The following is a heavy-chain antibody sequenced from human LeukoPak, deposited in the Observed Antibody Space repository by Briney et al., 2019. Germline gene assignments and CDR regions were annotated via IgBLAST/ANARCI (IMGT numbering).Heavy chain of an antibody. Sequence: SETLSLTCAVYGGSFSDYYWSWIRQPPGKGLEWIGEINHSGSTNYNPSLKSRVTISVDTSKNQSSLKLSSVTAADTAVYYCARDNLYSYCSSTSCQYYFDYWGQGTLVTVSS. CDR1: GGSFSDYY. J-gene: IGHJ4*02. CDR3: ARDNLYSYCSSTSCQYYFDY. D-gene: IGHD2-2*01. V-gene: IGHV4-34*01. CDR2: INHSGST.